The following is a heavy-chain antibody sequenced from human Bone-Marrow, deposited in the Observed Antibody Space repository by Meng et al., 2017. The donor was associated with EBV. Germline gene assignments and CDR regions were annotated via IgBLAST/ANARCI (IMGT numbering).Heavy chain of an antibody. D-gene: IGHD4-23*01. CDR2: NSAYKGKT. J-gene: IGHJ4*02. CDR3: ARDAAYGANLLDY. V-gene: IGHV1-18*01. CDR1: GYTFTSYP. Sequence: QVQLVQSGTALKAPGASVKVPCKPSGYTFTSYPLTWVRQAPGQGLEWMGWNSAYKGKTNYAQKFQGRVTMTTDTSTGTVYMELRSLRSDDTALYYCARDAAYGANLLDYWGQGTLVTVSS.